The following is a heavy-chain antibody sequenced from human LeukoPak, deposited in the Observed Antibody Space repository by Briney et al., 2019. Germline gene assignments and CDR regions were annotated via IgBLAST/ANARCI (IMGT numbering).Heavy chain of an antibody. CDR3: VRRGDASSGWGDHDY. Sequence: GGSLRLSCAVSGITLSNYGMSWVRQAPGKGLEWVAGLSGSGGGTNYADSVKGRFTISRDNSKNMLHLQMSSLTGEDTALYYCVRRGDASSGWGDHDYWGQGALVTVSS. CDR2: LSGSGGGT. CDR1: GITLSNYG. V-gene: IGHV3-23*01. J-gene: IGHJ4*02. D-gene: IGHD6-19*01.